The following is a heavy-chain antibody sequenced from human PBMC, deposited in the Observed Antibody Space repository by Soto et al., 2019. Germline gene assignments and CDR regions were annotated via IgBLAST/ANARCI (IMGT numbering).Heavy chain of an antibody. CDR3: ARHGSSGMDV. D-gene: IGHD6-19*01. CDR2: IYPPDSDT. Sequence: PGESLNISCEGSGYPFSYFWIGCVRQMPGKGLEWMGKIYPPDSDTRYSPSFQGQVTISADKSISTAYLQWSSLKASDTGMYYCARHGSSGMDVWGQGTTVTVSS. V-gene: IGHV5-51*01. J-gene: IGHJ6*02. CDR1: GYPFSYFW.